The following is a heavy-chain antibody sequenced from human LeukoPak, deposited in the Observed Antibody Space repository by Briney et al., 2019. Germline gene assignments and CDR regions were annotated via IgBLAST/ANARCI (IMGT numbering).Heavy chain of an antibody. D-gene: IGHD5-24*01. CDR1: GDSISSVDDC. CDR3: ARGRWPPLSTY. Sequence: SDSLSLTCTVSGDSISSVDDCWSWLRQSPGKGLEWIGYSYYSGSTYYNPSLKSRVTISVDTSKNQFPLKLSSVTAADTAVYYCARGRWPPLSTYWGQGTLVTVSS. CDR2: SYYSGST. V-gene: IGHV4-30-4*02. J-gene: IGHJ4*02.